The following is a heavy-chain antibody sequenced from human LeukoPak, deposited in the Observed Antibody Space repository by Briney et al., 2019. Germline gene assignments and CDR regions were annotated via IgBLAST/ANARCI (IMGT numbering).Heavy chain of an antibody. Sequence: ASVKVSCKASGGTFSSYAISWVRQAPGQGLEWMGGIIPKFGRRNYAQKFQGRVTMTALESTSTVYMELSRLRSDDTAVYYCAREGTMVRGVMGFDPWGQGTLVTVSS. CDR1: GGTFSSYA. CDR3: AREGTMVRGVMGFDP. J-gene: IGHJ5*02. V-gene: IGHV1-69*13. D-gene: IGHD3-10*01. CDR2: IIPKFGRR.